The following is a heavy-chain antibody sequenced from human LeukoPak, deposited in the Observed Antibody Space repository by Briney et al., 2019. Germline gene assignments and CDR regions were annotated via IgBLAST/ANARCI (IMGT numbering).Heavy chain of an antibody. V-gene: IGHV3-74*01. CDR3: ARGRWLLDYFDY. J-gene: IGHJ4*02. CDR1: GFTFSSYG. CDR2: INSDGSST. D-gene: IGHD5-24*01. Sequence: GGSLRLSCAASGFTFSSYGMHWVRQAPGKGLVWVSRINSDGSSTSYADSVKGRFTISRDNAKNTLYLQMNSLRAEDTAVYYCARGRWLLDYFDYWGQGTLVTVSS.